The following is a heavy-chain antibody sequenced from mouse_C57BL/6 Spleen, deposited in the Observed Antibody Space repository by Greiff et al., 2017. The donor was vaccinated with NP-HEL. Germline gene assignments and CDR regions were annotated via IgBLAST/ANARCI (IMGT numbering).Heavy chain of an antibody. V-gene: IGHV1-81*01. CDR3: ARGGYDYDFYYAMDY. D-gene: IGHD2-4*01. J-gene: IGHJ4*01. CDR1: GYTFTSYG. CDR2: IYPRSGNT. Sequence: VKVVESGAELARPGASVKLSCKASGYTFTSYGISWVKQRTGQGLEWIGEIYPRSGNTYYNEKFKGKATLTADKSSSTAYMELRSLTSEDSAVYFCARGGYDYDFYYAMDYWGQGTSVTVSS.